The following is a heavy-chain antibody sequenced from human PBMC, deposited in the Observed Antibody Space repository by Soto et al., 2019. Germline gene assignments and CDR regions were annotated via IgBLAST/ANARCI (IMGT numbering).Heavy chain of an antibody. CDR3: ARYDYIWGSYRFDAFDI. D-gene: IGHD3-16*02. CDR1: GYTFTSYD. Sequence: ASVKVSCKASGYTFTSYDINGVRQATGQGLEWMGWMNPNRGDTGYAQKFKGRVTMTRNTSISTAYMELSSLRSEDTAVYYCARYDYIWGSYRFDAFDIWGQGTMVTVSS. CDR2: MNPNRGDT. J-gene: IGHJ3*02. V-gene: IGHV1-8*01.